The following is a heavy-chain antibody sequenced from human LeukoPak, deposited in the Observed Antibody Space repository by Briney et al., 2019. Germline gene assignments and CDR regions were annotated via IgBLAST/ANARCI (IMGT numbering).Heavy chain of an antibody. Sequence: PSETLSLTCTVSGGSISSGSYDWGWIRQPPGKGLEWIGNIYYSGTTFYNPSLKSRVTISLDTSENHFSLRLTSVTAADTAVYYCARHLRTTSWFDYWGQGTLVTVSS. V-gene: IGHV4-39*01. J-gene: IGHJ4*02. CDR1: GGSISSGSYD. CDR2: IYYSGTT. CDR3: ARHLRTTSWFDY. D-gene: IGHD2-2*01.